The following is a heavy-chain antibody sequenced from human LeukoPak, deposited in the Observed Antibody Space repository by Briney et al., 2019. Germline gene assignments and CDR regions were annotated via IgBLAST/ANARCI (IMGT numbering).Heavy chain of an antibody. CDR3: ATETECSGGSCYSYGWFDP. CDR2: IYYSGST. V-gene: IGHV4-59*13. J-gene: IGHJ5*02. CDR1: GGSISSYY. Sequence: SETLSLTCTVSGGSISSYYWSWIRQPPGKGLEWIGYIYYSGSTNYNPSLKSRVTLSVDTSKNQFSLKLSSVTAADTAVYYCATETECSGGSCYSYGWFDPWGQGTQVIVSS. D-gene: IGHD2-15*01.